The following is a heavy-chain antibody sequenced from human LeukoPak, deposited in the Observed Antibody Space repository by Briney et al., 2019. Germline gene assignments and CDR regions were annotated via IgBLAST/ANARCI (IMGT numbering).Heavy chain of an antibody. V-gene: IGHV3-48*02. CDR1: EFTFSSYS. CDR3: ARADDIVVVSSANVVYGPGSSIY. D-gene: IGHD2-2*01. J-gene: IGHJ4*02. Sequence: GGSLRLSCAASEFTFSSYSMNGVRQAPGKGLEWVSYIGSSSSTIYYADSVKGRFTISRDNAKNSLYLQMNSLRDEDTAVYYCARADDIVVVSSANVVYGPGSSIYWGQGTLVTVSS. CDR2: IGSSSSTI.